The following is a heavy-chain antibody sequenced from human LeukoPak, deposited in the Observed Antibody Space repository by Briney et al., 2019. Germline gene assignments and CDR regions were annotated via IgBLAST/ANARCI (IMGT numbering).Heavy chain of an antibody. CDR3: ASIEYSSSPSGYYFDF. Sequence: SETLSLTCTVSGGSITSSSYYWGWIRQPPGKGLVWIGCIYYSGSTNYNPSLKSRVTISVDTSKNQFSLKLSSVTAADTAVYYCASIEYSSSPSGYYFDFWGQGTLVTVSS. V-gene: IGHV4-39*01. D-gene: IGHD6-6*01. CDR1: GGSITSSSYY. CDR2: IYYSGST. J-gene: IGHJ4*02.